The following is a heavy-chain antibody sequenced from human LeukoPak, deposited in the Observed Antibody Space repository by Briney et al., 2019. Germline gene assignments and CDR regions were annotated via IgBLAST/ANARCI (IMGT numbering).Heavy chain of an antibody. CDR2: IKQDGSEK. D-gene: IGHD2-15*01. Sequence: PGGSLRLSCAASGFTFSSYWMSWVRQAPGKGREWVANIKQDGSEKYYVDSVKGRFTISRDNAKNSLYLQMNSLRAEDTAVYYCARGTTLEYCSGGSCFTKPYYFDYWGQGTLVTVSS. CDR3: ARGTTLEYCSGGSCFTKPYYFDY. V-gene: IGHV3-7*04. CDR1: GFTFSSYW. J-gene: IGHJ4*02.